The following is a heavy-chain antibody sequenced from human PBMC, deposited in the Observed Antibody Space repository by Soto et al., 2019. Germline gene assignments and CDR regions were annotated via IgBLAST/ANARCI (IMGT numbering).Heavy chain of an antibody. V-gene: IGHV1-46*01. CDR1: GYTFTSYG. CDR2: INPSNGNT. Sequence: ASVKVSCKASGYTFTSYGISWVRQAPGQGLEWMGIINPSNGNTSYAQKFQGRVTMTRDTSTSTVYMELSSLRSEDTAVYYCARDQGGYNWFDPWGQGTLVTVSS. CDR3: ARDQGGYNWFDP. D-gene: IGHD3-16*01. J-gene: IGHJ5*02.